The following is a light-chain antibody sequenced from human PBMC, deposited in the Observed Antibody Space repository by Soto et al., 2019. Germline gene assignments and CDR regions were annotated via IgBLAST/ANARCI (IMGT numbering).Light chain of an antibody. V-gene: IGLV1-44*01. CDR3: GSWDSSLSAYV. CDR1: SSNIGSNT. Sequence: QSVLTQPPSASGTPGQTVTISCSGSSSNIGSNTVSWYQQLPGAAPTLLIYNDNERPSGVPDRFSGSKSGTSASLAISGLQSEDEADYYCGSWDSSLSAYVFGTGTKLTVL. J-gene: IGLJ1*01. CDR2: NDN.